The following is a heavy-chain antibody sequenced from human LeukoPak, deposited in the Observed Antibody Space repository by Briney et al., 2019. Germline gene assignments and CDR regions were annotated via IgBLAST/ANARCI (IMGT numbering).Heavy chain of an antibody. J-gene: IGHJ4*02. CDR2: INWNGGST. CDR3: ARLRRRGYLTPNYFDY. V-gene: IGHV3-20*04. CDR1: GFTFSSYA. Sequence: GGSLRLSRAASGFTFSSYAMSWVRQAPGKGLEWVSGINWNGGSTGYADSVKGRFTISRDNAKNSLYLQMNSLRAEDTALYYCARLRRRGYLTPNYFDYWGQGTLVTVSS. D-gene: IGHD3-3*01.